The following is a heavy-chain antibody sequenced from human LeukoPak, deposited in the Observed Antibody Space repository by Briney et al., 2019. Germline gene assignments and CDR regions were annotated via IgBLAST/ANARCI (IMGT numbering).Heavy chain of an antibody. Sequence: ASVKVSCKASGYTFTGYYMHWVRQAPGQGLEWMGWINPNSGGTNYAQKFQGRVTMTRDTSISTAYMELSRLRSDDTAVYYCAGDLAITPTERYFDYWGQGTLVTVSS. CDR3: AGDLAITPTERYFDY. CDR1: GYTFTGYY. CDR2: INPNSGGT. J-gene: IGHJ4*02. V-gene: IGHV1-2*02. D-gene: IGHD2-15*01.